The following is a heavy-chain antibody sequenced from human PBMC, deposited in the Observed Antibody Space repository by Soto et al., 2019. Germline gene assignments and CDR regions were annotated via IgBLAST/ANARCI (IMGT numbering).Heavy chain of an antibody. Sequence: GGSLRLSCAASGFTFSSDSMNWVRQAPGKGLEWVSSISSSSSYIYYADSVKGRFTISRDNAKNSLYLQMNSLRAEDTAVYYCARDHPPYGDYETSPFDPWGQGTLVTVSS. CDR1: GFTFSSDS. CDR2: ISSSSSYI. CDR3: ARDHPPYGDYETSPFDP. V-gene: IGHV3-21*01. D-gene: IGHD4-17*01. J-gene: IGHJ5*02.